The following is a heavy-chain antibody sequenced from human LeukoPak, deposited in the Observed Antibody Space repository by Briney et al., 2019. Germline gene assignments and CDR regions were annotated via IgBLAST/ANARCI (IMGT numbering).Heavy chain of an antibody. J-gene: IGHJ6*03. Sequence: SETLSLTCAVSGYSISSGYYWGWIRQPPGKGLEWIGSIYHSGSTYYNPSLKSRVTISVDTSKNQFSLKLSSVTAADTAVYYCARDPGGYYDFWSGYLSATMDVWRKGTTVTVSS. CDR3: ARDPGGYYDFWSGYLSATMDV. D-gene: IGHD3-3*01. CDR1: GYSISSGYY. CDR2: IYHSGST. V-gene: IGHV4-38-2*02.